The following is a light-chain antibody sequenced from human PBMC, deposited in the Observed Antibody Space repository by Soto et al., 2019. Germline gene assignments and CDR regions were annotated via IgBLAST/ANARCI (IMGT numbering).Light chain of an antibody. CDR3: QQHNKRPPT. V-gene: IGKV3D-15*01. CDR2: RIS. J-gene: IGKJ4*01. Sequence: EIVLTQSPDTLSVSPGETATLSCRASQSADSNLAWYQQKPGQAPRLLMYRISARATGIPARFSGRGSGTEFTLTLSSPQSEDGAGYYCQQHNKRPPTFGGGTKVEI. CDR1: QSADSN.